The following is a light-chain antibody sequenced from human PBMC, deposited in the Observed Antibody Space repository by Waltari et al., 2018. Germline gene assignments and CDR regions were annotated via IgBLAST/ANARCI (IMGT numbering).Light chain of an antibody. Sequence: QSVLTQHPSASGTPGQTVTIPGSGSSSNNDNNYVYWYQQLPGTAPKLLLYWNTQRPSGLTDRFFGSKSGTSASLAISGLRSEDEADYYCLAWDDSLSGWVFGGGTKVTVL. J-gene: IGLJ3*02. CDR1: SSNNDNNY. CDR2: WNT. V-gene: IGLV1-47*01. CDR3: LAWDDSLSGWV.